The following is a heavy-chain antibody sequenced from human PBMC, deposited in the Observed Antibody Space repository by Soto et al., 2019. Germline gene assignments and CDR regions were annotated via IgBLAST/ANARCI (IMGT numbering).Heavy chain of an antibody. D-gene: IGHD2-2*02. CDR2: IKSKTDGGTT. Sequence: GGSLRLSCAASGFTFSNAWMSWVRQAPGKGLEWVGRIKSKTDGGTTDYAAPVKGRFTISRDDSKNTLYLQMNRLKTEDTAVYYGTSGCSSTSWYTGNAFDIWGQGTMVTVSS. CDR1: GFTFSNAW. J-gene: IGHJ3*02. CDR3: TSGCSSTSWYTGNAFDI. V-gene: IGHV3-15*01.